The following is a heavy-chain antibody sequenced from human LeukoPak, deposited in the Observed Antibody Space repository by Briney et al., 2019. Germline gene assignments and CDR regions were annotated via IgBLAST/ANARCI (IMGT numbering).Heavy chain of an antibody. Sequence: GGSLRLSCAASGFTLSSYAMSWVRQAPGKGLEWVSAINGSGGSTYYADSVKGRYTISRDNSKNPLYLQMNSLRGEDTAVYYCAKDEEGGITMLVVAFDYWGQGTLVTVSS. V-gene: IGHV3-23*01. CDR1: GFTLSSYA. J-gene: IGHJ4*02. CDR3: AKDEEGGITMLVVAFDY. CDR2: INGSGGST. D-gene: IGHD3-22*01.